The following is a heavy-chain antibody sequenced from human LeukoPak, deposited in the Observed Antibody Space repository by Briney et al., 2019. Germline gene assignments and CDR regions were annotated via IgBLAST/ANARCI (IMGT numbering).Heavy chain of an antibody. CDR3: ATGGGVAAAVHSPYYFDY. Sequence: ASVTVSCKVSGYTLTELSMHWVRQAPGKGLEWMGGFNPEDGETIYAQKFQGRVTMTEDTSTDTAYMELSSLRSEDTAVYYCATGGGVAAAVHSPYYFDYWGQGTLVTVSS. D-gene: IGHD6-13*01. J-gene: IGHJ4*02. CDR2: FNPEDGET. CDR1: GYTLTELS. V-gene: IGHV1-24*01.